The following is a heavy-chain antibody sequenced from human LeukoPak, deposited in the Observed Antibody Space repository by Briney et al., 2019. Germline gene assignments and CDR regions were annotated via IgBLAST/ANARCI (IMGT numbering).Heavy chain of an antibody. J-gene: IGHJ5*02. CDR3: ARDHQLQNGNWFDP. CDR2: VSYDGSNK. V-gene: IGHV3-30*03. CDR1: GFTFSSYG. D-gene: IGHD2-2*01. Sequence: GRSLRLSCVASGFTFSSYGMHWVRQAPGKGLEWVAAVSYDGSNKYYADSVKGRFSVSRDNSENTLYLQMNSLRPEDTAVYYCARDHQLQNGNWFDPWGQGTLVTVSS.